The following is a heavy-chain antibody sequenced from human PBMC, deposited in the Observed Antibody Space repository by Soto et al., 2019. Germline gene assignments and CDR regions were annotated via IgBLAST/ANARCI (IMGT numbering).Heavy chain of an antibody. D-gene: IGHD7-27*01. J-gene: IGHJ4*02. CDR2: IKEDQSAK. CDR3: VRDFWGFGDY. CDR1: GFSFSTLW. Sequence: GGSLRLSCAASGFSFSTLWMSWVRQAPGKGPEWVANIKEDQSAKYYVDSVKGRFTVSRDNARNSLYLQMNTLRAEDTAVYYCVRDFWGFGDYWGQGVLVTVSS. V-gene: IGHV3-7*01.